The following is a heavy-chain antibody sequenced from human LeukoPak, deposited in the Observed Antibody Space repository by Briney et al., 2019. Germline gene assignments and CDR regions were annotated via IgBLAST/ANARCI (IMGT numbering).Heavy chain of an antibody. CDR1: GGSISSSSYY. J-gene: IGHJ4*02. CDR3: AKAGGWYDPYYFDY. V-gene: IGHV4-39*01. Sequence: SETLSLTCTVSGGSISSSSYYWGWIRQPPGKGLEWIGSIYYSGSTYYNPSLKSRVTISVDTSKNQFSLKLSSVTAADTAVYYCAKAGGWYDPYYFDYWGREPWSPSPQ. CDR2: IYYSGST. D-gene: IGHD6-19*01.